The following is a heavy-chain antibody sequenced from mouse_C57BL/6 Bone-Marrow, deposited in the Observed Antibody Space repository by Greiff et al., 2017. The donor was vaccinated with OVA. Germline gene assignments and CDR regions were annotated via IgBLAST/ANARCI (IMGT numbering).Heavy chain of an antibody. CDR3: TRDTDSTGYGFAD. CDR1: GFTFSSYA. D-gene: IGHD3-2*02. Sequence: EVMLVESGEGLVKPGGSLKLSCAASGFTFSSYAMSWVRQTPEKRLEWVAYISSGGDYIYYSDTVKGRFTISRDNARNNLYLQISSLKSEDTAMYYCTRDTDSTGYGFADWGKGTLVTVSA. J-gene: IGHJ3*01. V-gene: IGHV5-9-1*02. CDR2: ISSGGDYI.